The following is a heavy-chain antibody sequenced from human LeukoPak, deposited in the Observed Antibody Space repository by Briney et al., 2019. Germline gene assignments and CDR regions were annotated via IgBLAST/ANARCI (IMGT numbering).Heavy chain of an antibody. Sequence: PGESLRLSCAASRFTFSAYWMTWVRQAPGKGLEWVAIINEGGGLKYYVDSVKGRFTISRDNSKNTLYLQMNSLRAEDTAVYYCAKGRGWEASYYYYYMDVWGKGTTVTISS. CDR3: AKGRGWEASYYYYYMDV. CDR2: INEGGGLK. V-gene: IGHV3-7*01. CDR1: RFTFSAYW. J-gene: IGHJ6*03. D-gene: IGHD1-26*01.